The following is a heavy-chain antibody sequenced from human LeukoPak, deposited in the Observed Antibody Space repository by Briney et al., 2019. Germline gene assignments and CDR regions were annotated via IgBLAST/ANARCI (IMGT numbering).Heavy chain of an antibody. J-gene: IGHJ4*02. D-gene: IGHD1-26*01. CDR1: GFTFSSHS. V-gene: IGHV3-21*01. Sequence: GGSLRLSCVASGFTFSSHSMTWVRQAPGKGLEWISSITSSTRYIYYPDSVKDRFTISSDNAKNSLFLQMNRLRPDDTVFYYCATKGSQWDLLVDHWGQGTLVTVSS. CDR2: ITSSTRYI. CDR3: ATKGSQWDLLVDH.